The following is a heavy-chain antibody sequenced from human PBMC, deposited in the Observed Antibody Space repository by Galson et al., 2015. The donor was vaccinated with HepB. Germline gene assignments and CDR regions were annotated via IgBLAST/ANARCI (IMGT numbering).Heavy chain of an antibody. CDR1: GFTFSSYS. J-gene: IGHJ4*02. D-gene: IGHD1-26*01. V-gene: IGHV3-48*01. CDR2: ISSSSSTI. Sequence: SLRLSCAASGFTFSSYSMNWVRQAPGKGLEWVSYISSSSSTIYYADSVKGRFTISRDNAKNSLYLQMNSLRAEDTAVYYCARIPLPLYSGSYDIIYWGQGTLVTVSS. CDR3: ARIPLPLYSGSYDIIY.